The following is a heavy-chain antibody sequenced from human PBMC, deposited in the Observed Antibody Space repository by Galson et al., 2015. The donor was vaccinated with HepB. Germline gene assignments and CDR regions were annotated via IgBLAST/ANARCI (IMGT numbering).Heavy chain of an antibody. D-gene: IGHD4-17*01. CDR2: INAGNGNT. J-gene: IGHJ4*02. CDR3: ARAGSDYGDYPLDY. Sequence: SVKVSCKASGYTFTSYAMHWARQAPGQRLEWMGWINAGNGNTKYSQKFQGRVTITRDTSASTAYMELSSLRSEDTAVYYCARAGSDYGDYPLDYWGQGTLVTVSS. CDR1: GYTFTSYA. V-gene: IGHV1-3*01.